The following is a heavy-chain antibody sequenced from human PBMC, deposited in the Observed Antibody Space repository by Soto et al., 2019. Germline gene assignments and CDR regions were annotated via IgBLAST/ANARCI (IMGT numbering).Heavy chain of an antibody. J-gene: IGHJ6*03. CDR2: IYYSGST. CDR3: ARTKYGDYEDYYMDV. V-gene: IGHV4-59*08. CDR1: GGSISSYY. D-gene: IGHD4-17*01. Sequence: PSEPLSLTCTVSGGSISSYYWSWIRQPPGKGLECIGYIYYSGSTNYNPSLKSRVTISLDTSKNQFSLKLSSVTAADTAVYYCARTKYGDYEDYYMDVWGKGTTVTVSS.